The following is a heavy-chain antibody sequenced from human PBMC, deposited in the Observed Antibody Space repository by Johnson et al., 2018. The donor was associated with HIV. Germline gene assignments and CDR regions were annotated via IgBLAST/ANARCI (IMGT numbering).Heavy chain of an antibody. CDR1: GFTFSTYA. CDR3: ARRLAHYYDTGGAFDI. Sequence: GQLVESGGGLVQPGGSLRLSCAASGFTFSTYAMNWVRQAPGKGLEYVSAISSNGGSTYYANSLKDRFTISRDNSKNTLYLQMGSLRAEDMAVYYCARRLAHYYDTGGAFDIWGQGTMVTVSS. D-gene: IGHD3-22*01. CDR2: ISSNGGST. V-gene: IGHV3-64*01. J-gene: IGHJ3*02.